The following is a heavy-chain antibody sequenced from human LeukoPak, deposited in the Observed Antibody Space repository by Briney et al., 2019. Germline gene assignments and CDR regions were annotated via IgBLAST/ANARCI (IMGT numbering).Heavy chain of an antibody. J-gene: IGHJ1*01. CDR1: GFTFSSYS. Sequence: PGGSLRFSCAASGFTFSSYSMNWVRLAPGKGLEWVPSISSSSSYIYYADSVKGRFTISRDNAKNSLYLQMNSLRAEDTAVYYCARDPGYYDSSGYFPAYFQHWGQGTLVTVSS. CDR3: ARDPGYYDSSGYFPAYFQH. D-gene: IGHD3-22*01. V-gene: IGHV3-21*01. CDR2: ISSSSSYI.